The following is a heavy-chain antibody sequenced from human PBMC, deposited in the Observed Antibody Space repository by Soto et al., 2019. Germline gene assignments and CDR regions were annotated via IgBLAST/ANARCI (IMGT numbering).Heavy chain of an antibody. J-gene: IGHJ4*02. Sequence: TGGSLRLSCVASRITLINHAMTWVRQAPGKGLEWVSSVSESGSVTYYADSVKGRSTISRDNSKNTLYLQLTNLRVEDTAVYYCVPGSSGTRGEDSWGPGALVTVSS. CDR1: RITLINHA. CDR2: VSESGSVT. D-gene: IGHD1-1*01. V-gene: IGHV3-23*01. CDR3: VPGSSGTRGEDS.